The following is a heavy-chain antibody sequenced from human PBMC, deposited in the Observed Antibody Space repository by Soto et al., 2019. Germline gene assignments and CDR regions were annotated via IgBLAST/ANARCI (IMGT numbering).Heavy chain of an antibody. D-gene: IGHD3-22*01. CDR2: IFHTGTT. V-gene: IGHV4-31*03. J-gene: IGHJ3*01. Sequence: QVQLQESGPGLAKPSQTLSLTCTVSGASLSSGGYYWTWIGQVPGKALEWIGYIFHTGTTFYNRSLKSRVVMSMEKSDNQFSLNLRSVTAADTAVYYCARGLGYDSNGRFLAAFDVWGQGTMVTVSS. CDR1: GASLSSGGYY. CDR3: ARGLGYDSNGRFLAAFDV.